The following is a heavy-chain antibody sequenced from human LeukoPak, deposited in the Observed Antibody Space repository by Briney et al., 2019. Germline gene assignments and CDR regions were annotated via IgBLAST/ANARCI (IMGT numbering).Heavy chain of an antibody. D-gene: IGHD1-26*01. V-gene: IGHV3-48*04. CDR3: AREVGATNARFDY. CDR1: GFTFSSYR. J-gene: IGHJ4*02. Sequence: GGSLRLSCAASGFTFSSYRMSWVRQAPGKGLEWVSYISSSSNTIYYADSVKGRFTISRDNAKNSLYLQMNSLRAEDTAVYYCAREVGATNARFDYWGQGTLVTVSS. CDR2: ISSSSNTI.